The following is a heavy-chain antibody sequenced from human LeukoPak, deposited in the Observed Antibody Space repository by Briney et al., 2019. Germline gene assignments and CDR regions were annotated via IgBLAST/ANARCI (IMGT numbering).Heavy chain of an antibody. J-gene: IGHJ4*02. CDR3: ARLRSMVRGSHPLDY. CDR2: IIPIFGTA. V-gene: IGHV1-69*05. CDR1: GGTFSSYA. D-gene: IGHD3-10*01. Sequence: SVKVSCKASGGTFSSYAISWVRQAPGQGLEWMGGIIPIFGTANYAQKFQGRVTITTDESTSTAYMELSSLRSEDTAVCYCARLRSMVRGSHPLDYWGQGTLVTVSS.